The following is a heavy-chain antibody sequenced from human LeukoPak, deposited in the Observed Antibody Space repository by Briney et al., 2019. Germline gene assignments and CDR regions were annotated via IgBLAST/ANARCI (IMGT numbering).Heavy chain of an antibody. Sequence: ASVKVSCKASGGTFSSYAISWVRQAPGQGLEWMGGIIPIFGTANYAQKFQGRVTITADKSTSTAYMELSSLRSEDTAVYYCAKYYYDSSGYGYVWWYFDLWGRGTLVTVSS. J-gene: IGHJ2*01. V-gene: IGHV1-69*06. CDR2: IIPIFGTA. D-gene: IGHD3-22*01. CDR3: AKYYYDSSGYGYVWWYFDL. CDR1: GGTFSSYA.